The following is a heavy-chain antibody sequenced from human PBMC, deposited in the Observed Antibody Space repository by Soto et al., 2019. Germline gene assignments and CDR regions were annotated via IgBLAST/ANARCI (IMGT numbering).Heavy chain of an antibody. D-gene: IGHD2-21*02. Sequence: SGPTLVNPTQTLTLTCTFSGFSPSTSGVGVGWIRQPPGKALEWLALIYWDDDMRYSPSLKSRLTITKDTSKNQVVLTMTNMDPVDTATYYCARGTGGGNSCYFDYWGQGTLVTVSS. CDR1: GFSPSTSGVG. CDR3: ARGTGGGNSCYFDY. J-gene: IGHJ4*02. V-gene: IGHV2-5*02. CDR2: IYWDDDM.